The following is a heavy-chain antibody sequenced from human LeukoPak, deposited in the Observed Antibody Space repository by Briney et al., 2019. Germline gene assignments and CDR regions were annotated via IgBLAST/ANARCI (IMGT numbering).Heavy chain of an antibody. Sequence: GGSLRLSCAASGFTFRSYTMNWVRQAPGKGLEWVSSISSSSSYVFYVDSVKGRFTISRDNAKNSLFLQMNSLRAEDTAVYYCARGVYYYDSSNFYPDDPSRNDYWGQGTLVTVSS. J-gene: IGHJ4*02. CDR1: GFTFRSYT. D-gene: IGHD3-22*01. CDR3: ARGVYYYDSSNFYPDDPSRNDY. V-gene: IGHV3-21*01. CDR2: ISSSSSYV.